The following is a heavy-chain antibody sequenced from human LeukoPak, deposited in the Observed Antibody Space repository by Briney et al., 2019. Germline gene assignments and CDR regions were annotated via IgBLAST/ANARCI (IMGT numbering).Heavy chain of an antibody. Sequence: GRSLRLSCAASGFTFSSHSMHWVRQAPGKGLEWVAVISYDGSNRYYADSVKGRFTISRDNSKNTLYLQMNSLRAEDTAVYYCARQRNDLGFDYWGQGTLVTVSS. CDR2: ISYDGSNR. J-gene: IGHJ4*02. CDR3: ARQRNDLGFDY. D-gene: IGHD1-1*01. CDR1: GFTFSSHS. V-gene: IGHV3-30-3*01.